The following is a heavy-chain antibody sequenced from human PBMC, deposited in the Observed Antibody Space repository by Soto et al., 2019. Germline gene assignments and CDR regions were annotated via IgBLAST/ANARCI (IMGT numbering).Heavy chain of an antibody. D-gene: IGHD3-10*01. CDR3: ARDHAGSGNYYPNWFDP. CDR1: GGSVSSGVYY. Sequence: SEALSLTCGVSGGSVSSGVYYWSWIRQPPGKGLQWIGYIYYNGSTNYNPSLKSRVTISIDTSRNQFSLRLSSVTAADTTVYYCARDHAGSGNYYPNWFDPWGQGALVPVSS. J-gene: IGHJ5*02. V-gene: IGHV4-61*08. CDR2: IYYNGST.